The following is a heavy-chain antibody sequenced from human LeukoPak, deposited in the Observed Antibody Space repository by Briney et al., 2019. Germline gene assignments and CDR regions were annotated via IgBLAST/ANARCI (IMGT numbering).Heavy chain of an antibody. V-gene: IGHV3-21*01. CDR3: AREVRGAYYFDY. Sequence: GGSLRLSCAASGFSFSRYNMNWVRQAPGKGLEWVSSISSSSSYIYYADSVKGRFTISRDNAKNSLYLQMNSLRAEDTAVYYCAREVRGAYYFDYWGQGTLVTVSS. CDR1: GFSFSRYN. D-gene: IGHD1-1*01. CDR2: ISSSSSYI. J-gene: IGHJ4*02.